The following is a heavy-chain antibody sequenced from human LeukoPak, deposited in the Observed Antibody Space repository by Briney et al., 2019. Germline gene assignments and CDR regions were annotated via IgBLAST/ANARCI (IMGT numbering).Heavy chain of an antibody. J-gene: IGHJ4*02. CDR3: VKDIVPAAPNFDY. Sequence: HSGGSLRLSCAASGFIFSNYWMGWVRQAPGKRPEWVANMNKDGSEKYYADSVKGRFTISRDNSKNTLYLQMSSLRAEDTAVYYCVKDIVPAAPNFDYWGQGTLVTVSS. CDR1: GFIFSNYW. V-gene: IGHV3-7*01. CDR2: MNKDGSEK. D-gene: IGHD2-2*01.